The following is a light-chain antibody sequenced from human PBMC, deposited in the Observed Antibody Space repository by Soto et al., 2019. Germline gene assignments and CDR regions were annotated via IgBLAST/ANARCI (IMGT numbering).Light chain of an antibody. Sequence: DIPMTQSPSSLSASVGDRVTITCRASQSISNWLACYQQKPGKAPKLLIYDASTLESGVPSRFSGGGFGTDFTLTISSLQPDDFATYYCQQYSSYSTFGQGTKVEMK. V-gene: IGKV1-5*01. CDR3: QQYSSYST. CDR2: DAS. CDR1: QSISNW. J-gene: IGKJ1*01.